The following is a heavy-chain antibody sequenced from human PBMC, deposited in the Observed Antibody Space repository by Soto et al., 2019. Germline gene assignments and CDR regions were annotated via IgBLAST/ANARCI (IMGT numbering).Heavy chain of an antibody. J-gene: IGHJ3*02. Sequence: QITLKESGPTLVKPPQTLTLTCTFSGFSLSTSGVGVGWVRQPPGKALEWLALIYWDDDKRYSPSLKSRLTITKDTSKNQVVLTMTNMDPVDTATYYCARRDSGYDPDAFDIWGQGTMVTVSS. V-gene: IGHV2-5*02. CDR3: ARRDSGYDPDAFDI. CDR2: IYWDDDK. CDR1: GFSLSTSGVG. D-gene: IGHD5-12*01.